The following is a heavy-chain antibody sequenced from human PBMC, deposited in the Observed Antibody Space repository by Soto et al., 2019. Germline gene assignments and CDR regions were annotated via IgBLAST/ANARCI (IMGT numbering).Heavy chain of an antibody. CDR3: AKDRGIIVKAGDAFDV. CDR1: GFTLSMSA. Sequence: GSLRLSCASSGFTLSMSAVNWVRQAPGKGLEWVSYISDSGDRTYYADSVKGRFTISRDRSKNTVSLQMDSLRAEDTAVYYCAKDRGIIVKAGDAFDVWGQGTKVTVSS. CDR2: ISDSGDRT. J-gene: IGHJ3*01. D-gene: IGHD3-16*02. V-gene: IGHV3-23*01.